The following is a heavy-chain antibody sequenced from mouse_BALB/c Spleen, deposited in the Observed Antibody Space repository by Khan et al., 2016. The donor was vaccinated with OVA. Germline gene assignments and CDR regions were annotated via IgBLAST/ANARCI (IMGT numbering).Heavy chain of an antibody. J-gene: IGHJ3*01. CDR2: ISDINSYI. V-gene: IGHV5-4*02. CDR1: GFTFSDYY. Sequence: EVELVESGGGLMKPGGSLKLSCAASGFTFSDYYMYWVRQTPEKRLEWVATISDINSYIYYPDNVKGRFTISRDNAKNKLYLQMNSLKSEDTAMYYCIRGYYGDPFAYWGQGTLVTVSA. CDR3: IRGYYGDPFAY. D-gene: IGHD2-13*01.